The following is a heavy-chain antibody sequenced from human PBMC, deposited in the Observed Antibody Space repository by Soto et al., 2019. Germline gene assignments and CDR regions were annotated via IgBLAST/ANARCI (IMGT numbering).Heavy chain of an antibody. Sequence: SETLSLTCTVSGGSISSSSYYWGWIRQPPGKGLEWIGSIYYSGSTYYNPSLKSRVTISVDTSKNQFSLKLSSVTAADTAVYYCARQRSTVIYYYYYMDVWGKGTTVTVSS. D-gene: IGHD4-17*01. CDR2: IYYSGST. V-gene: IGHV4-39*01. CDR1: GGSISSSSYY. CDR3: ARQRSTVIYYYYYMDV. J-gene: IGHJ6*03.